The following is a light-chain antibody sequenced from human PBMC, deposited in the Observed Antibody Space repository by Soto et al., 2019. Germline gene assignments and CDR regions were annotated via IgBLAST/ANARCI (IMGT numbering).Light chain of an antibody. CDR1: SSDIGSYDR. J-gene: IGLJ1*01. CDR2: EVS. CDR3: TSFTTSKTYI. V-gene: IGLV2-18*02. Sequence: QSALTQPPSVSGAPGQSVTVSCTGTSSDIGSYDRVSWYQQPPGTAPRLMIYEVSNRPSGVPDRFSGSKSGNTASLTISGLQPEDETDYYCTSFTTSKTYIFGTGTKVPVL.